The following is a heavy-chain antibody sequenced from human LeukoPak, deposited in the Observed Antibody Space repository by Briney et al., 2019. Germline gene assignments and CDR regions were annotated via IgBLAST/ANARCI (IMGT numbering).Heavy chain of an antibody. D-gene: IGHD3-3*01. CDR1: GFSFYSYT. CDR2: IGWSDSSI. Sequence: PGGSLRLSCAASGFSFYSYTMNWVRQAPGKGLEWVSYIGWSDSSIYYAGSVKGRFTISRDSAKNSLYLQMNSLRDEDTAVYYCARDREWAFDIWGQGTMVTVSS. J-gene: IGHJ3*02. V-gene: IGHV3-48*02. CDR3: ARDREWAFDI.